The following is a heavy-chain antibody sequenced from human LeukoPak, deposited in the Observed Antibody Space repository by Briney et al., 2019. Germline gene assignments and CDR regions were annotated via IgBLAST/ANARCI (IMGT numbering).Heavy chain of an antibody. CDR1: GGTFSSYA. V-gene: IGHV1-69*04. Sequence: ASVKVSCKASGGTFSSYAISWVRQAPGQGLEWMGRIIPILGIANYAQKFQGRVTITADKSTGTAYMELSSLRSEDTAVYYCARDGALMYSSSSDPNWFDPWGQGTLVTVSS. J-gene: IGHJ5*02. D-gene: IGHD6-13*01. CDR3: ARDGALMYSSSSDPNWFDP. CDR2: IIPILGIA.